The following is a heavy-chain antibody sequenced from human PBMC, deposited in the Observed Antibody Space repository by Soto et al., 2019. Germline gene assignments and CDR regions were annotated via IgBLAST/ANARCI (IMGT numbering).Heavy chain of an antibody. CDR1: GGTFSSYA. V-gene: IGHV1-69*01. D-gene: IGHD3-22*01. J-gene: IGHJ4*02. Sequence: QVQLVQSGAEVKKPGSSVNVSCKASGGTFSSYAISWVRQAPGQGLEWMGGIIPIFGTANYAQKFQGRVTITADESTSTAYMELSSLRSEDTAVYYCARDRTTYYYDSSGYTFDYWGQGTLVTVSS. CDR2: IIPIFGTA. CDR3: ARDRTTYYYDSSGYTFDY.